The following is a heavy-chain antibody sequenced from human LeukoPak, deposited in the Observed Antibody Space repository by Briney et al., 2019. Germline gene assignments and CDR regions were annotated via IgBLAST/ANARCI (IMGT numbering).Heavy chain of an antibody. J-gene: IGHJ4*02. CDR1: GYTFTGYY. D-gene: IGHD2-15*01. V-gene: IGHV1-2*02. CDR3: AREEVVVAATVYDY. Sequence: GASVKVSCKASGYTFTGYYMHWVRQAPGQGLEWMGWINPNSGGTNYAQKFQGRVTMTRDTSISTAYMELSRLRSDDTAVYYCAREEVVVAATVYDYWGQGTLVTVSS. CDR2: INPNSGGT.